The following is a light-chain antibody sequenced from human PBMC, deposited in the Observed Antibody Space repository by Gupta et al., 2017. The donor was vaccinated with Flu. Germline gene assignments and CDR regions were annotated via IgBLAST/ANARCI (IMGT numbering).Light chain of an antibody. CDR3: QQEDSGHPPYI. CDR2: GAS. V-gene: IGKV3-15*01. J-gene: IGKJ2*01. CDR1: QSVGSS. Sequence: EIVMTQSPATLSVSPGERVILSCRARQSVGSSVAWYQQKPGQAPRRLIYGASTRSTGGTAKCSGSGVGAEYNITISSSHAEDFEVYYCQQEDSGHPPYIFGQGTKMEIK.